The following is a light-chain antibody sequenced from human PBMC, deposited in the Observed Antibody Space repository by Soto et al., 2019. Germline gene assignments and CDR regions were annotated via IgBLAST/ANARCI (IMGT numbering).Light chain of an antibody. CDR2: EVR. V-gene: IGLV2-14*01. J-gene: IGLJ1*01. Sequence: QSVLTQPASVSGSPGQSITISCTGTSSDVGNYDYVSWYQQHPGKAPKLIIYEVRDRPSGVSNRFSGSKSGNTASLTISGLTADHEADYYCSSSGITPNVFGTGTKVTV. CDR3: SSSGITPNV. CDR1: SSDVGNYDY.